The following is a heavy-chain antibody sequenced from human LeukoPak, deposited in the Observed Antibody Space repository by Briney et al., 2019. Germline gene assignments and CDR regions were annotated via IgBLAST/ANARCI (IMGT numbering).Heavy chain of an antibody. Sequence: ASVKVSCKASGYTFTNYDINWVRQATGQGLEWMGWMNPNSGNTGYAQKFQGRVTITRDTSISTAYMELSSLRSEDTAVYYCARRKGYCTNGVCYIWFDPWGQGTPVTVSS. J-gene: IGHJ5*02. D-gene: IGHD2-8*01. CDR1: GYTFTNYD. CDR3: ARRKGYCTNGVCYIWFDP. V-gene: IGHV1-8*03. CDR2: MNPNSGNT.